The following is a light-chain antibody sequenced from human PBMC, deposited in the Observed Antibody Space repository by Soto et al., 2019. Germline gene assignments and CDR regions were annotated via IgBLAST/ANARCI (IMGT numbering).Light chain of an antibody. V-gene: IGKV3-20*01. CDR2: GAS. CDR3: QHYGSSPFT. J-gene: IGKJ3*01. CDR1: QSVSNYY. Sequence: IVLTQSPGTLSLSPGERATLSCRASQSVSNYYLAWFQQKPGQAPRILIYGASSRATGIPHRFSGSGSGTDFTLTISRLEPEDFAVYYCQHYGSSPFTFGPGTKVDIK.